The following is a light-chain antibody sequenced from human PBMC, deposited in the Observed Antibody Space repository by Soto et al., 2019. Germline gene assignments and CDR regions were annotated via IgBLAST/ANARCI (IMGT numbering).Light chain of an antibody. J-gene: IGLJ2*01. CDR1: SSNIGDNT. V-gene: IGLV1-44*01. Sequence: QSVLTQPPSASGTPGQRVAISCSGSSSNIGDNTVNWYQQLPGTAPKLLIYNDNQRPSGAPDRFSGSKSGTSASLAISGLQSEDEADFYCAAWDDSLSGVVFGGGTKLTVL. CDR3: AAWDDSLSGVV. CDR2: NDN.